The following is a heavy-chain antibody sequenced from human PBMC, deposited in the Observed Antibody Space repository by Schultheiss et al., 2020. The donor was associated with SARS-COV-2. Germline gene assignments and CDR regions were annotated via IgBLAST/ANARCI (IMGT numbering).Heavy chain of an antibody. J-gene: IGHJ5*02. Sequence: GGSLRLSCAASGFTFSSYAMSWVRQAPGKGLEWVSYISSSGYTIYYADSVKGRFIISRDNAKNSLYLQMNSLRAEDTAVYYCARDTVRDPWGQGTLVTVS. CDR3: ARDTVRDP. CDR2: ISSSGYTI. D-gene: IGHD3-10*01. CDR1: GFTFSSYA. V-gene: IGHV3-48*04.